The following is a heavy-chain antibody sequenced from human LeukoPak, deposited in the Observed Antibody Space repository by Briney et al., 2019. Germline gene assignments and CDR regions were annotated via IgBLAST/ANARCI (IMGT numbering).Heavy chain of an antibody. D-gene: IGHD3-22*01. V-gene: IGHV3-7*01. CDR2: INPDGSQK. J-gene: IGHJ4*01. Sequence: GGCLRLSCAVSGFTFATYWTSWVPQAPGEGLESGANINPDGSQKYYLDSVKGRFNISKDNAKNALYMEMNSLRAEDTALYYCATSAHSSGNDWGHGTRVTVSS. CDR3: ATSAHSSGND. CDR1: GFTFATYW.